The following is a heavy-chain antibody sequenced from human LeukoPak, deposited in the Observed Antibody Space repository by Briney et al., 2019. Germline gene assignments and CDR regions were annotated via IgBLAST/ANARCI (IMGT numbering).Heavy chain of an antibody. Sequence: PSETLSLTCTVSGYFIGSGYYWGWIRQPPGKGLEWIGSIYHSGTTYYNPSLKSRVTISADTSKNQFSLKLSSVTAADTAVYYCAALLTYCSGGSCPFDNWGQGTLVTVSS. CDR2: IYHSGTT. V-gene: IGHV4-38-2*02. D-gene: IGHD2-15*01. J-gene: IGHJ4*02. CDR1: GYFIGSGYY. CDR3: AALLTYCSGGSCPFDN.